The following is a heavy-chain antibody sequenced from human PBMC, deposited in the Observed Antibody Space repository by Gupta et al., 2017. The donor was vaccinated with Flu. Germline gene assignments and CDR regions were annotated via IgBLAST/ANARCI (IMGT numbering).Heavy chain of an antibody. CDR1: GYNFPTHW. V-gene: IGHV5-51*07. D-gene: IGHD5-24*01. CDR3: ARPSRYGLQFDF. J-gene: IGHJ4*02. CDR2: IYPDDSET. Sequence: EVQLVQSGAELKKPGESLRISCKGSGYNFPTHWIAWVHQMPGKGLEWMGIIYPDDSETKYSPSFEGQVTISVDKSARTVFLHWSRLRASDSAMYFCARPSRYGLQFDFWGQGTLVTVSS.